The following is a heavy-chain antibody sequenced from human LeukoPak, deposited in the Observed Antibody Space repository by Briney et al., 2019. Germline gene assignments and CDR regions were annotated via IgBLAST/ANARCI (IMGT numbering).Heavy chain of an antibody. CDR3: ARVFARGGEISGSYYYY. V-gene: IGHV1-69*05. J-gene: IGHJ4*02. Sequence: SVKVSCKASGGTFSSYAVSWVRQAPGQGLEWMGGIIPMFGTANYAQKFQGRVTITTEESTSTVYMELSSLGSEDTAMYYCARVFARGGEISGSYYYYWGQGALVTVSS. CDR2: IIPMFGTA. D-gene: IGHD1-26*01. CDR1: GGTFSSYA.